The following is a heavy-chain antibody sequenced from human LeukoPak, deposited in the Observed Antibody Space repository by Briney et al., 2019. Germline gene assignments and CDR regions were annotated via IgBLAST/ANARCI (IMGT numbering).Heavy chain of an antibody. J-gene: IGHJ3*02. CDR1: GGSISSGGYS. D-gene: IGHD3-16*02. V-gene: IGHV4-30-2*01. CDR3: ARAPLSDFGAFDI. CDR2: IYHSGST. Sequence: SQTLSLTCAVSGGSISSGGYSWSWIRQPPGKGLEWIGYIYHSGSTYYNPSLKSRVTISVDRSKNQFSLKLSSVTAADTAVYYCARAPLSDFGAFDIWGQGTMVTVSS.